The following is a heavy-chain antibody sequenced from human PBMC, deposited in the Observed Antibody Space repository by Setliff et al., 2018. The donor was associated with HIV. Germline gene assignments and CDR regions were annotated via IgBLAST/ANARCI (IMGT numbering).Heavy chain of an antibody. CDR3: ARLIHTGLLYFDF. D-gene: IGHD2-8*02. V-gene: IGHV4-4*09. J-gene: IGHJ4*02. CDR1: CVSISDHY. Sequence: SETLSLTCFVSCVSISDHYWGWIRQPPGKGLEWIGYIYSSGTTQYNPSVESRVTMSLDTSRDQFSLNLRSVTAVDTAVYFCARLIHTGLLYFDFWGLGTLVTVSS. CDR2: IYSSGTT.